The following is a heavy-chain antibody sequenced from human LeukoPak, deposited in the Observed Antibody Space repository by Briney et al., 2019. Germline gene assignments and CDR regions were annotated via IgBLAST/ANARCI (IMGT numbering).Heavy chain of an antibody. CDR3: ARGDPSIDCSSTSCYYYYGMDV. CDR1: GGSFSGYY. J-gene: IGHJ6*04. V-gene: IGHV4-34*01. CDR2: INHSGST. Sequence: PSETLSLTRAVYGGSFSGYYWRWIRQPPGKGLEWIGEINHSGSTNYNPSLKSRVTISVDTSKNQFSLKLSSVTAADTAVYYCARGDPSIDCSSTSCYYYYGMDVWGKGTTVTVSS. D-gene: IGHD2-2*01.